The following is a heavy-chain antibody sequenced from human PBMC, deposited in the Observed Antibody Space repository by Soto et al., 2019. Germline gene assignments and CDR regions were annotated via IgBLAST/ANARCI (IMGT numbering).Heavy chain of an antibody. CDR2: IKHIPEGGTT. J-gene: IGHJ5*02. CDR3: STVHEGSGSYYLALCT. CDR1: GFTFRDAW. V-gene: IGHV3-15*01. D-gene: IGHD3-10*01. Sequence: QLVESGGGLVKPGGSLTLSCAASGFTFRDAWMTWVRQAPGKGLEWVGRIKHIPEGGTTDLAAPVKGRFTISRDDSKNTLYLHITRLKSEATAVYYCSTVHEGSGSYYLALCTWGQGTLVTVSS.